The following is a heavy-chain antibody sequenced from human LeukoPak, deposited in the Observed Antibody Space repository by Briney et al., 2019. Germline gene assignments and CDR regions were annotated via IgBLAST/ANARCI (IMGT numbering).Heavy chain of an antibody. D-gene: IGHD1-14*01. J-gene: IGHJ4*02. CDR1: GFTFSTYA. CDR2: ISNSGDST. V-gene: IGHV3-23*01. CDR3: VKDRCDRATCPEV. Sequence: GGSLRLSCAASGFTFSTYAMSWVRQAPGEGLQWVSGISNSGDSTYYLDSVKGRFTISRDNSKNTLHPQMSSLRAEDTALYYCVKDRCDRATCPEVWGQGTLVTVSS.